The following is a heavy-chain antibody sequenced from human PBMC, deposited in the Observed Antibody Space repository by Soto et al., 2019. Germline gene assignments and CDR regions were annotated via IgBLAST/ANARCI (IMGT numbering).Heavy chain of an antibody. Sequence: SETLSLTCTVSGDSISGHFWSWIRQPAGKGLEWVGRIHSTGVTSYNPSLKSRVTMSVDTSNNQFSLNLRSVTAADTAVYYCTRGAGPPWFDLWGQGTQVTVSS. CDR2: IHSTGVT. CDR1: GDSISGHF. J-gene: IGHJ5*02. V-gene: IGHV4-4*07. CDR3: TRGAGPPWFDL.